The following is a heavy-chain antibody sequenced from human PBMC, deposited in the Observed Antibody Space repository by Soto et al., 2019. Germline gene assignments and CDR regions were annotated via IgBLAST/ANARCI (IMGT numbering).Heavy chain of an antibody. J-gene: IGHJ4*01. Sequence: QITLKESGHSRVKPTQTLTLIGTFSGFSLSTSGVGVAWIRLPPGKPLEWLALIYWNDIKRYSPSLKSRLTITKDTSKNQVVLTMTSMDPVDTATYYCAHTRVPDTLDYWGQGTLVTVSS. CDR3: AHTRVPDTLDY. CDR2: IYWNDIK. D-gene: IGHD2-2*01. CDR1: GFSLSTSGVG. V-gene: IGHV2-5*01.